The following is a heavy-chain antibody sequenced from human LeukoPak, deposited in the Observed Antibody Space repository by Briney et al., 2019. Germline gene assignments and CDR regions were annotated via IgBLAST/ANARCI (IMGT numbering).Heavy chain of an antibody. CDR2: ISGSGGST. CDR1: GFTFSSYA. Sequence: GGSLRLSCAASGFTFSSYAMSWVRQAPGKGLKWVSAISGSGGSTYYADSVKGRFTISRDNSKNTLFLQMNSLRAEDTAVYYCAKDQEIVVVIKGNWFDPWGQGTLVTVSS. V-gene: IGHV3-23*01. J-gene: IGHJ5*02. CDR3: AKDQEIVVVIKGNWFDP. D-gene: IGHD3-22*01.